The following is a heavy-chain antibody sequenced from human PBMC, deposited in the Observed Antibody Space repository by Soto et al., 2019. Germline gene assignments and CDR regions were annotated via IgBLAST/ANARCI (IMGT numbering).Heavy chain of an antibody. V-gene: IGHV4-31*03. CDR1: GGSISSGGYY. CDR2: IYYSGST. CDR3: ARHNSRLGGMDV. J-gene: IGHJ6*02. Sequence: QVQLQESGPGRVKPSQTLSLTCTVSGGSISSGGYYWSWIRQHPGKGLEWIGYIYYSGSTYYNPSLKSRXXIXVXXSKNQFPLKLSSVTAADTAVYYCARHNSRLGGMDVWGQGTTVTVSS. D-gene: IGHD7-27*01.